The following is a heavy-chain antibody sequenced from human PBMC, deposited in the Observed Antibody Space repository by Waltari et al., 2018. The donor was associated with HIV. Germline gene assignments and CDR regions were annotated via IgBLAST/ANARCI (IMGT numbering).Heavy chain of an antibody. CDR3: ARARLVSRGQYCSTTSCLPHYYYYYGMDV. J-gene: IGHJ6*02. CDR1: GGSFSGSY. V-gene: IGHV4-34*01. D-gene: IGHD2-2*01. CDR2: INHSVST. Sequence: QVQLRQWGAGLLKPSETLSLTCAVYGGSFSGSYWSWIRQPPGKGLEWIGEINHSVSTNHSPSLKSRVTISVDTSKNQFSLKLTSVTAADTAGFYCARARLVSRGQYCSTTSCLPHYYYYYGMDVWGQGTTVTVSS.